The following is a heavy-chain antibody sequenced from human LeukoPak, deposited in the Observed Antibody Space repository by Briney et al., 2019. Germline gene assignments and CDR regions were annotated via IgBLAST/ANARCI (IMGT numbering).Heavy chain of an antibody. J-gene: IGHJ4*02. CDR1: GFTFSSYA. V-gene: IGHV3-23*01. D-gene: IGHD6-6*01. CDR2: KSGSGGST. CDR3: AKPHTTSSGVDY. Sequence: GRTLRLSCAVSGFTFSSYAMRGVREAPGKGLEGGSAKSGSGGSTYYADSAKGGLTIQRENPKNTLHLQMNSLRAEDRGVYYCAKPHTTSSGVDYWSQGTLVTVSS.